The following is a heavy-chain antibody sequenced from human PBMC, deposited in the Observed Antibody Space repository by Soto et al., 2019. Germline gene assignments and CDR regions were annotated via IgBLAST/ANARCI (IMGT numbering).Heavy chain of an antibody. CDR2: ISGNGGST. V-gene: IGHV3-23*01. CDR1: GFTFSNYA. CDR3: AKRPASIITFDY. D-gene: IGHD2-2*01. J-gene: IGHJ4*02. Sequence: PGGSLRLSCAASGFTFSNYAMSWFRQAPGKGLEWVSTISGNGGSTYYADSVKGRFTISRDNSKNMLFLQINSLRDDDSAVYYCAKRPASIITFDYWGQRTPVTVSS.